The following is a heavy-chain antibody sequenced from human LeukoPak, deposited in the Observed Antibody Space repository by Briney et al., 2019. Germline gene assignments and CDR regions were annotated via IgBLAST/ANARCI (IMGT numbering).Heavy chain of an antibody. CDR3: ATYSGVHHKTFDD. J-gene: IGHJ4*02. CDR1: GITVSRYW. D-gene: IGHD1-26*01. V-gene: IGHV3-7*03. Sequence: GGSLRLSCAASGITVSRYWMSWVRQTPGGGLEWVANIKQDENGQDYVDSVRGRFTISRDNVKNSLCLQMNSLRVEDTALYFCATYSGVHHKTFDDWGQGTLVTVSS. CDR2: IKQDENGQ.